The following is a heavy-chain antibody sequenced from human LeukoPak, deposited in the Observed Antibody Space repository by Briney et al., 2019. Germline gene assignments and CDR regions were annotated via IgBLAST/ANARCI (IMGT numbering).Heavy chain of an antibody. D-gene: IGHD1-14*01. J-gene: IGHJ4*02. CDR3: ARFSPRAMRNYLDF. V-gene: IGHV4-4*08. CDR1: DDAINTDY. CDR2: IYTSGST. Sequence: SETLSLTCIVSDDAINTDYLSWIRQPPGKGLEWSGRIYTSGSTNYNPSLKSRVTISVDTSKNQFSLKLSSVTAAATAVYYCARFSPRAMRNYLDFWGQGTLVTVSS.